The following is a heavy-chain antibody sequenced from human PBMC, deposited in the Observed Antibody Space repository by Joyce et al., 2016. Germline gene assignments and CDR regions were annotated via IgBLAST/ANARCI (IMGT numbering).Heavy chain of an antibody. V-gene: IGHV3-21*01. CDR2: LSSSSSYI. Sequence: EVQLVESGGGLVKPGGSLRLSCAASGFTFSSYSMSWVRHAPGKGLEWVSSLSSSSSYIKYTDSVKGRFTISRDNAKNSLYLQMNSLRVEDTAVYYCARSSYTNGIFDYWGQGTLVTVSS. D-gene: IGHD2-8*01. CDR1: GFTFSSYS. J-gene: IGHJ4*02. CDR3: ARSSYTNGIFDY.